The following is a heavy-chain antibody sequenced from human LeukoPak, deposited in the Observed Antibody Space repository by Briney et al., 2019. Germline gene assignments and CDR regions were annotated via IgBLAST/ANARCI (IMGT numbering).Heavy chain of an antibody. CDR2: INHSGST. J-gene: IGHJ4*02. D-gene: IGHD4-11*01. CDR1: GGSFSGYY. V-gene: IGHV4-34*01. Sequence: NPSETLSLTCAVYGGSFSGYYWSWIRQPPGKGLEWIGEINHSGSTNYNPSLKSRVTISVDTPKNQFSLKLSSVTAADTAVYYCARKKGLQYYFDYWGQGTLVTVSS. CDR3: ARKKGLQYYFDY.